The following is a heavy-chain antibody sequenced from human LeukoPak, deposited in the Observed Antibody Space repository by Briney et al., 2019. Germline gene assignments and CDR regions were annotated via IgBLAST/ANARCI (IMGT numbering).Heavy chain of an antibody. CDR3: ARDSPFEWDVFGDSFDI. V-gene: IGHV4-59*11. Sequence: PSETLSLTCTVSGGSISSHYWSWIRQSPGKGLEWIGFMHYRGNTNSNPSLRSRVTISMDTSKNQFSLKMSSVTAAGTAVYYCARDSPFEWDVFGDSFDIWGQGTVVTVSS. CDR1: GGSISSHY. D-gene: IGHD1-26*01. CDR2: MHYRGNT. J-gene: IGHJ3*02.